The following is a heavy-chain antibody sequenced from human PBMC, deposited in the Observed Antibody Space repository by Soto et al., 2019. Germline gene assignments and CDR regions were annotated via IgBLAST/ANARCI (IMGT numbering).Heavy chain of an antibody. V-gene: IGHV1-69*01. Sequence: QVQLVQSGAEVKRPGSSVKVSCKTSGGTFTSSTFAWVRQAPGQGLEWMGGIIPVFNTPLHAQKFKGRVTITADDFKSTVSLELRGLASEDTATYFCAMLSGRLGQFNSLPDTWGQGTPVIVSS. CDR2: IIPVFNTP. D-gene: IGHD3-9*01. CDR1: GGTFTSST. J-gene: IGHJ4*02. CDR3: AMLSGRLGQFNSLPDT.